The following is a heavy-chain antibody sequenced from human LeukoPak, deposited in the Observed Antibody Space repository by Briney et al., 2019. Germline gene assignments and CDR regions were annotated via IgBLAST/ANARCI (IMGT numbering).Heavy chain of an antibody. V-gene: IGHV5-51*01. CDR3: ARLLSYDSSGYYFPDLDY. D-gene: IGHD3-22*01. Sequence: GESLKISCKGSGYSFTSYWIGWVRQMPGKGLEWMGIIYPGDSDTRYSPSFQGQVTISADKPISTAYLQWSSLKASDTAMYYCARLLSYDSSGYYFPDLDYWGQGTLVTVSS. CDR2: IYPGDSDT. CDR1: GYSFTSYW. J-gene: IGHJ4*02.